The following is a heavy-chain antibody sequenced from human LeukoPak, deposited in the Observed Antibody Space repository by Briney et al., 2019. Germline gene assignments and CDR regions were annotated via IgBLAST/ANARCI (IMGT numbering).Heavy chain of an antibody. Sequence: GESLKISCKGAGYSFTSYWIGWVRQMPGKGLEWMGIIYPGDSDTRYSPSFEGQVIISADKSISTAYLQWSSLKASDTAMYYCARLTTYSSGWYGRAFDYWGQGTLVTVSS. D-gene: IGHD6-19*01. CDR3: ARLTTYSSGWYGRAFDY. CDR2: IYPGDSDT. CDR1: GYSFTSYW. V-gene: IGHV5-51*01. J-gene: IGHJ4*02.